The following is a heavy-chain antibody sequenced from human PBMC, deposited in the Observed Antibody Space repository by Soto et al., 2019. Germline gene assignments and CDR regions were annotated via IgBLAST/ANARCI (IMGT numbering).Heavy chain of an antibody. J-gene: IGHJ5*02. D-gene: IGHD3-3*01. CDR3: AREITIGAPNGPAVGIINWFDP. CDR2: IIPMFDIS. CDR1: GGTFSSYT. Sequence: QVQLVQSGAEVKKPGSSVKVSCKASGGTFSSYTITWVRQAPGQGLEWMGRIIPMFDISKYAQKFQGRVTITADKSTSTAYVELSSLRSEDTAVYYCAREITIGAPNGPAVGIINWFDPWGQGTLVTVSS. V-gene: IGHV1-69*08.